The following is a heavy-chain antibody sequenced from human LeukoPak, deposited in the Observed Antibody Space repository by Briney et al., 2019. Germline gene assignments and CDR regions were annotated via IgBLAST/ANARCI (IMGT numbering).Heavy chain of an antibody. V-gene: IGHV3-53*01. CDR2: IYRDGST. Sequence: GGSLRLSCAASGFIVGNNYMSWVRQAPGTGLEWVSVIYRDGSTYYADSVKGRFTISRDNSKNTLFLQTNSLRAEDTAVYYCAREGVGVTGRNLGFEYWGQGTLVTVSS. CDR1: GFIVGNNY. D-gene: IGHD1-26*01. J-gene: IGHJ4*02. CDR3: AREGVGVTGRNLGFEY.